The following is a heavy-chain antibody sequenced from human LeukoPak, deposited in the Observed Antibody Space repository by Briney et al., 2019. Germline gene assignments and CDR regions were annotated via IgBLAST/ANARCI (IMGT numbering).Heavy chain of an antibody. D-gene: IGHD3-22*01. CDR1: GFTFSSYW. CDR2: IKQDGSEK. J-gene: IGHJ4*02. CDR3: ARGGYDSSGYRIEDY. V-gene: IGHV3-7*01. Sequence: GGSLRLSCAASGFTFSSYWMSWVRQAPGKGLEWVAKIKQDGSEKYYVDSVKGRFTISRDNAKNSLYLQMNSLRPEDTAVYYCARGGYDSSGYRIEDYWGQGTLVTVSS.